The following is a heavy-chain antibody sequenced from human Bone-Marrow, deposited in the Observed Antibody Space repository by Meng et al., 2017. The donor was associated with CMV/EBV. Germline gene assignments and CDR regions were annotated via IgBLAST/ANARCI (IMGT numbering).Heavy chain of an antibody. J-gene: IGHJ4*02. D-gene: IGHD5-12*01. Sequence: GESLKISCAGSGFTLSAYWMHWVRQTPGQGLVWVSRVYIDGTSIGYADAVKGRFTISRDNAKNTLYLQMNGLRAEDTAVYYRARGQAAGGYVYIDYWGQGTLVTVSS. V-gene: IGHV3-74*01. CDR2: VYIDGTSI. CDR3: ARGQAAGGYVYIDY. CDR1: GFTLSAYW.